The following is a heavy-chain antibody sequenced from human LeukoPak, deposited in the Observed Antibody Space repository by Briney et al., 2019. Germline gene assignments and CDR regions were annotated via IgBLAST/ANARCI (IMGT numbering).Heavy chain of an antibody. V-gene: IGHV3-21*01. D-gene: IGHD3-22*01. CDR2: ISVRSNYR. J-gene: IGHJ4*02. CDR3: VRLRRNSDRSGYYYYYDY. Sequence: GGSLRLSCAASGYTFSDFSVNWVRQAPGKGLEWVSSISVRSNYRYYAASVRGRFTIYRDDARDSLFLQMNSLRAEDTAVYFCVRLRRNSDRSGYYYYYDYWGQGTLVTVSS. CDR1: GYTFSDFS.